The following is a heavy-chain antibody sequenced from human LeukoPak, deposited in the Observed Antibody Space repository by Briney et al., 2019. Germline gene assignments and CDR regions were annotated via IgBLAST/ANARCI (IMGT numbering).Heavy chain of an antibody. CDR3: ARAQRITMVRGVISLDY. J-gene: IGHJ4*02. CDR2: INPSGGST. Sequence: ASVKVSCKASGYTFTSYYMHWVRQAPGQGLEWMGIINPSGGSTSYAQKFQGRVTMTRDTSTSTVYMELSSLRSEDTAVYYCARAQRITMVRGVISLDYWGQGTLVTVSS. D-gene: IGHD3-10*01. CDR1: GYTFTSYY. V-gene: IGHV1-46*01.